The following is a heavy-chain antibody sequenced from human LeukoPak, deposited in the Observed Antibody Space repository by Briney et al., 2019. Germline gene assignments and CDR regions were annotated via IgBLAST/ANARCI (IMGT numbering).Heavy chain of an antibody. CDR2: INWNGGST. CDR1: GFTFDDYG. J-gene: IGHJ6*03. Sequence: GGSLRLSCAASGFTFDDYGMSWVRQAPGKGLEWVSGINWNGGSTGYADSVKGRFTISRDNAKNSLYLQMNSLRAEDTALYYCARDKTNIASSSSYYYYYMDVWGKGTTVTVSS. V-gene: IGHV3-20*04. D-gene: IGHD6-6*01. CDR3: ARDKTNIASSSSYYYYYMDV.